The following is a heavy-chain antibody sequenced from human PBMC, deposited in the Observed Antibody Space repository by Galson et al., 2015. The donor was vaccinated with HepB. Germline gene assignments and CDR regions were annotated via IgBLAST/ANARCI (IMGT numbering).Heavy chain of an antibody. CDR2: FDPEDGET. CDR1: GYTLTELS. D-gene: IGHD1-26*01. J-gene: IGHJ3*02. V-gene: IGHV1-24*01. CDR3: ATDREWELLDKHDAFDI. Sequence: SVKVSCKVSGYTLTELSMHWVRQAPGKGLEWMGGFDPEDGETIYAQKFQGRVTMTEDTSTDTAYMELSSLRSEDTAVYYCATDREWELLDKHDAFDIWGQGTMVTVSS.